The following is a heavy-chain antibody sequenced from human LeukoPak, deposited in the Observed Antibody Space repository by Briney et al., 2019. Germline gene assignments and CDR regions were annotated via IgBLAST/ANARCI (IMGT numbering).Heavy chain of an antibody. Sequence: SEILSLTCAVSGGSISSSNWWSWVRQPPGKGLEWIGSIYHSGSAYYNASLKSRVTISVDTSKNQISLELPSVTAADTAVYYCARDQVGIAATQTTYYYYYYMDVWGKGTTVTVSS. V-gene: IGHV4-4*02. CDR1: GGSISSSNW. CDR2: IYHSGSA. J-gene: IGHJ6*03. CDR3: ARDQVGIAATQTTYYYYYYMDV. D-gene: IGHD6-13*01.